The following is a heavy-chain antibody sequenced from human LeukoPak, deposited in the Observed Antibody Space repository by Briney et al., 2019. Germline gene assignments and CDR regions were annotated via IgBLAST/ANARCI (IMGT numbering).Heavy chain of an antibody. CDR2: IYYSGST. CDR3: ARQITGTTAFDI. J-gene: IGHJ3*02. CDR1: GGSISSSSYN. V-gene: IGHV4-39*01. D-gene: IGHD1-7*01. Sequence: SETLSLTCTVSGGSISSSSYNWGWIRQPPGKGLEWIGSIYYSGSTYYNPSLKSRVTISVDTSKNQFSLKLSSVTAADTAVYYCARQITGTTAFDIWGQGIMVTVSS.